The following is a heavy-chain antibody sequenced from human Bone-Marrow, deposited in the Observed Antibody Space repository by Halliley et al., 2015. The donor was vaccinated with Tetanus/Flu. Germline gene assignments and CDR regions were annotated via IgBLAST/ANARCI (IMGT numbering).Heavy chain of an antibody. Sequence: QLVQSGGGLVKPGGSLRLSCAASGFTFSNAWMSWVRQAPGKGLEWVGRIKSKTDGGTTNYAAPVKGRFSISRDDSKNTLYLQMNSLKTEDTAVYYCTTGEARCSGGSCYGVYDYWGQGTLVTVSS. CDR1: GFTFSNAW. V-gene: IGHV3-15*01. CDR3: TTGEARCSGGSCYGVYDY. D-gene: IGHD2-15*01. J-gene: IGHJ4*02. CDR2: IKSKTDGGTT.